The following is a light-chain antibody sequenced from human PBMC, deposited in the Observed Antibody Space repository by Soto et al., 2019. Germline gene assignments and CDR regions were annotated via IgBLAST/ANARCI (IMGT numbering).Light chain of an antibody. CDR1: QSISTW. CDR3: QQYNNS. V-gene: IGKV1-5*03. Sequence: DIQMTQFPSTLSASAGDRVTITCRASQSISTWLAWYQQKPGKAPKLLIYKASSLESGVPSRFSGSGSGTEFTLTISSLQPDDFATYYCQQYNNSFGQGTKVEI. J-gene: IGKJ1*01. CDR2: KAS.